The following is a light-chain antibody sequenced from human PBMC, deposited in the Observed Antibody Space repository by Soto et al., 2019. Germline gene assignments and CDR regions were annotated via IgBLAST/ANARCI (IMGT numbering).Light chain of an antibody. CDR1: QSVSSIS. J-gene: IGKJ3*01. CDR3: QQYCSSPPLFT. CDR2: GTS. V-gene: IGKV3-20*01. Sequence: EIVLTQSPGTLSLSPGERATLSCRASQSVSSISLAWYLQKPGQAPRLLIYGTSSRATGIPDRISGSGSWTDFTLNISRLEHEDFAVYYCQQYCSSPPLFTFGPGTKVDFK.